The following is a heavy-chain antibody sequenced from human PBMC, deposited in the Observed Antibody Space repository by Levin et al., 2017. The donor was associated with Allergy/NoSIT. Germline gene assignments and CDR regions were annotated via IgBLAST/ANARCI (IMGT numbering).Heavy chain of an antibody. D-gene: IGHD5-18*01. CDR1: GFTFSSYG. V-gene: IGHV3-30*18. Sequence: GGSLRLSCAASGFTFSSYGMHWVRQAPGKGLEWVAVISYDGSNKYYADSVKGRFTISRDNSKNTLYLQMNSLRAEDTAVYYCAKEYDSYGSGHYYYYMDVWGKGTTVTVSS. CDR2: ISYDGSNK. CDR3: AKEYDSYGSGHYYYYMDV. J-gene: IGHJ6*03.